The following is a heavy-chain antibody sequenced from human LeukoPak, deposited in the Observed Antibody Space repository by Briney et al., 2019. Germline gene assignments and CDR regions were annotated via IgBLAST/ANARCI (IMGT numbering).Heavy chain of an antibody. J-gene: IGHJ4*02. CDR2: IKLDGSEK. Sequence: PGGSLRLSCVASGFTFGKYWMSWVRQAPGKGLEWVANIKLDGSEKNYVDFVKGRFTISRDNTKNSLYLQMNSLRVEDTAVFYCARDQYDTWSRRGNFDSWGQGTLVIVSS. CDR3: ARDQYDTWSRRGNFDS. V-gene: IGHV3-7*03. CDR1: GFTFGKYW. D-gene: IGHD3-3*01.